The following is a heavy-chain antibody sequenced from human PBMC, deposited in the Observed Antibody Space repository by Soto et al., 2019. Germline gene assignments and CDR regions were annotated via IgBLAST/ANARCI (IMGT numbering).Heavy chain of an antibody. CDR2: INAGNGNT. CDR3: ARDPDWNFGAFDI. CDR1: GYTFTSYA. D-gene: IGHD1-7*01. Sequence: QVQLVQSGAEVKKPGASVKVSCKPSGYTFTSYAMHWVRQAPGQRLEWMGWINAGNGNTKYSQKFQGRVTITRDTSASTAYMELSSLRSEDTAVYYCARDPDWNFGAFDIWGQGTMVTVSS. J-gene: IGHJ3*02. V-gene: IGHV1-3*01.